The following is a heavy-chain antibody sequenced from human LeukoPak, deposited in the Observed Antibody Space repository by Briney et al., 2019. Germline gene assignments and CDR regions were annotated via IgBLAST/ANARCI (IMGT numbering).Heavy chain of an antibody. V-gene: IGHV1-46*01. CDR3: ARDRERRSRDGYPYAYDY. Sequence: GASVKVSCKASGYTFTDYYIHWVRQAPGQGLEWMGLINTASGATTYAQQFQDRVTMTRDAPTNTVYMDLSSLTSEDTAVYYCARDRERRSRDGYPYAYDYWGQGTLVTVSS. CDR1: GYTFTDYY. J-gene: IGHJ4*02. CDR2: INTASGAT. D-gene: IGHD5-24*01.